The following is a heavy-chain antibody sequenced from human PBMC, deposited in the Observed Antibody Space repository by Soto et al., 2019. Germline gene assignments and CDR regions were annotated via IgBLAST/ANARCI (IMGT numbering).Heavy chain of an antibody. J-gene: IGHJ6*02. D-gene: IGHD3-3*01. CDR2: IYYGGST. CDR3: ARGEWFLRGYGMDV. Sequence: GSSQITDYWSWIRQPPGKRLEYIGFIYYGGSTNYNPSLESLVTISPDTSKNQFSLKLSSVTAADTAVYYCARGEWFLRGYGMDVWGRGTTVTVS. CDR1: GSSQITDY. V-gene: IGHV4-59*01.